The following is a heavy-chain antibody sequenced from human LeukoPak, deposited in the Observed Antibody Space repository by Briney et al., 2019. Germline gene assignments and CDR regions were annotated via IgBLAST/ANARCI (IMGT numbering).Heavy chain of an antibody. V-gene: IGHV4-4*07. CDR3: ARVPQYCTGGSCYPTYSFDY. Sequence: SETLSLTCTVSGGSISSYYWSWIRQPAGKGLEWIGRIYTSGSTNYNPSLKSRVTMSVDTSKNQFSLKLSSATAADTAVYYCARVPQYCTGGSCYPTYSFDYWGQGTLVTVTS. D-gene: IGHD2-15*01. J-gene: IGHJ4*02. CDR1: GGSISSYY. CDR2: IYTSGST.